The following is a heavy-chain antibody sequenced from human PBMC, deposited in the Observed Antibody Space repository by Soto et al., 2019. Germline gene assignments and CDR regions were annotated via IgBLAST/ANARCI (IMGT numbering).Heavy chain of an antibody. V-gene: IGHV3-23*01. D-gene: IGHD1-26*01. CDR3: AKDSKWELSPFDY. CDR2: ISGSGGST. CDR1: GFTFSSYA. J-gene: IGHJ4*02. Sequence: PGGSLRLSCAASGFTFSSYAMSWVRQAPGKGLEWVSVISGSGGSTYYADSVKGRFTISRDNSKNTLYLQMNSLRAEDTAVYYCAKDSKWELSPFDYWGQGTLVTVSS.